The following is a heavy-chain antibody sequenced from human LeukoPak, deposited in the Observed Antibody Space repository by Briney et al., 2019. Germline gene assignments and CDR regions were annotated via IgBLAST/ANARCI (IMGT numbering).Heavy chain of an antibody. CDR2: INSDGSST. CDR3: ARGWAQRITIFGVVTDAFDI. D-gene: IGHD3-3*01. V-gene: IGHV3-74*01. J-gene: IGHJ3*02. CDR1: GFTLSSYW. Sequence: PGGSLRLSCAASGFTLSSYWMHWVRQAPGKGLVWVSRINSDGSSTSYADSVKGRFTISRDNAKNTLYLQMNSLRAEDTAVYYCARGWAQRITIFGVVTDAFDIWGQGTMVTVSS.